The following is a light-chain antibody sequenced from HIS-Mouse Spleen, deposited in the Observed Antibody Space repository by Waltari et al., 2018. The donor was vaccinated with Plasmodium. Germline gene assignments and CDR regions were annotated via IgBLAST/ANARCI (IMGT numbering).Light chain of an antibody. J-gene: IGKJ3*01. V-gene: IGKV3-15*01. Sequence: EIVLTQSPATLSLSPGERATLSCGASQSVSSSYLAWYQQKPGLAPRLLIYGASTRATGIPARFSGSGSGTEFTLTISSLQSEDFAVYYCQQYNNWSFTFGPGTKVDIK. CDR3: QQYNNWSFT. CDR1: QSVSSSY. CDR2: GAS.